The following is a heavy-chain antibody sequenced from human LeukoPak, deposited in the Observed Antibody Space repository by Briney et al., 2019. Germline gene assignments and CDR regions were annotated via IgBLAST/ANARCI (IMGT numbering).Heavy chain of an antibody. J-gene: IGHJ4*02. Sequence: ASVKVSCKASGYTFTTYDINWVRQATGQGLEWMGWMNPNSGYTGYAQKFQGRVTITRDTSISTAYMELSSLRSEATAVYYCARVAGSIDYWGQGTLVTVSS. CDR1: GYTFTTYD. V-gene: IGHV1-8*03. CDR3: ARVAGSIDY. CDR2: MNPNSGYT. D-gene: IGHD6-19*01.